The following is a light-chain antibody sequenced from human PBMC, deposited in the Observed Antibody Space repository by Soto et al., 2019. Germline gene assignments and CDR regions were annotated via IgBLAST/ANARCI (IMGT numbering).Light chain of an antibody. V-gene: IGKV3-20*01. J-gene: IGKJ4*01. Sequence: EIVLTQSPGTLSLSPGERATLSCRASQSVSSSYLAWYQQKPGQAPSLLIYGASSRATGIPDRFSGSGSGTDFSLTISRLEPEDFAVYYWHQYDSSPLTFGGGTKVEIK. CDR1: QSVSSSY. CDR2: GAS. CDR3: HQYDSSPLT.